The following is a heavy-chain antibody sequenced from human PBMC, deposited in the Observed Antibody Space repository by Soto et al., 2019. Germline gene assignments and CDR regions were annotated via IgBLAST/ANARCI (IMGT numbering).Heavy chain of an antibody. V-gene: IGHV3-9*02. CDR2: IYWGSNKI. CDR1: GFTSHDYA. J-gene: IGHJ6*02. CDR3: VKDVAAGGADV. Sequence: EVQLVESGGGLVQPGRSLRLSCVASGFTSHDYAMHWVRQTPGKGLEWVSGIYWGSNKIDYADSVKGRFTISRDNAKNSLFLQMNRLSAGDPALYYCVKDVAAGGADVWGQGTTVTVSS. D-gene: IGHD3-10*01.